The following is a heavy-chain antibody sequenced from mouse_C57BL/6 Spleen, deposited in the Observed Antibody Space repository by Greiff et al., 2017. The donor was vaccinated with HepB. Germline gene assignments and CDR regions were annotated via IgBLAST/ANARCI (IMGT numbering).Heavy chain of an antibody. V-gene: IGHV1-26*01. Sequence: VQLQQSGPELVKPGASVKISCKASGYTFTDYYMNWVKQSHGKSLEWIGDINPNNGGTSYNQKFKGKATLTVDKSSSTAYMELRSLTSEDSAVYYCARSGYYYGSSYFAWFAYWGQGTLVTVSA. CDR1: GYTFTDYY. J-gene: IGHJ3*01. D-gene: IGHD1-1*01. CDR2: INPNNGGT. CDR3: ARSGYYYGSSYFAWFAY.